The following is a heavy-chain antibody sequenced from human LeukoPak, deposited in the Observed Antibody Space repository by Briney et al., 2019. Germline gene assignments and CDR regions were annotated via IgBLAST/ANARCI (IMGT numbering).Heavy chain of an antibody. D-gene: IGHD2-15*01. J-gene: IGHJ5*02. CDR1: GFTFNYYG. Sequence: GGSLRLSCAASGFTFNYYGMHWVRKTPDKGLEWVAFIRYEGNEKFYADSVKGRFTISRDNAKNSLYLQMNSLRAEDTALYYCARGRKQVVWFDPWGQGTLVTVSS. V-gene: IGHV3-30*02. CDR2: IRYEGNEK. CDR3: ARGRKQVVWFDP.